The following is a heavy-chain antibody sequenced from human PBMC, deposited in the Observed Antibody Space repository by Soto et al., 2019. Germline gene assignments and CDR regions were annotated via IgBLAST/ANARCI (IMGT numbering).Heavy chain of an antibody. J-gene: IGHJ6*02. CDR2: INSDGGRT. CDR1: VFTFSSYW. CDR3: AREYYYYYGMDV. Sequence: GGSLRLSWAASVFTFSSYWMHWVRQAPGKGLVWVSRINSDGGRTSYADSVKGRFTISRENAKNTLYLQMNSLRAEETDVYYCAREYYYYYGMDVWGQGTTVTVSS. V-gene: IGHV3-74*01.